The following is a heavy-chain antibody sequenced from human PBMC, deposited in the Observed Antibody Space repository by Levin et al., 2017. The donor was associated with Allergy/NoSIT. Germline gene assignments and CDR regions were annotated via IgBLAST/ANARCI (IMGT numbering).Heavy chain of an antibody. V-gene: IGHV3-23*01. D-gene: IGHD1-7*01. CDR2: VSGSGGTT. J-gene: IGHJ4*02. CDR3: VKDHDWNCQGIIDY. CDR1: GFTFSSYA. Sequence: PGGSLRLSCAASGFTFSSYAMSWVRQAPGKGLEWVSGVSGSGGTTLYADSVQGRFTVSRDNSQNTLYLQMNSLRVEDTAIYYCVKDHDWNCQGIIDYWGQGTLVTVSS.